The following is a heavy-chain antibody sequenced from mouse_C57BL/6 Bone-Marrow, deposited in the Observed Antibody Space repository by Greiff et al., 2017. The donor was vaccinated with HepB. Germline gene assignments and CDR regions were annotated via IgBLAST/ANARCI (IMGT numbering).Heavy chain of an antibody. V-gene: IGHV5-17*01. D-gene: IGHD1-1*01. Sequence: EVQGVESGGGLVKPGGSLKLSCAASGFTFRDYGMHWVRQAPEKGLEWVAYISSGSSTIYYADTVKGRFTISRDNAKNTLFLQMTSLRSEDTAMYYCARGLYYGSSPYAMDYWGQGTSVTVSS. CDR2: ISSGSSTI. CDR3: ARGLYYGSSPYAMDY. J-gene: IGHJ4*01. CDR1: GFTFRDYG.